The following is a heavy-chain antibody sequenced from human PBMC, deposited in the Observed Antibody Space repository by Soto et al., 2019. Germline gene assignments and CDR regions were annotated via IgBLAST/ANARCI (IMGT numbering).Heavy chain of an antibody. CDR3: ARDMWFGELYLGAFDI. D-gene: IGHD3-10*01. J-gene: IGHJ3*02. V-gene: IGHV4-4*02. CDR2: IYHSGST. Sequence: SETLSLTCAVSSGSISSSNWWSWVRQPPGKGLEWIGEIYHSGSTNYNPSLKSRVTISVDKSKNQFSLKLSSVTAADTAVYYCARDMWFGELYLGAFDIWGKGTMVTVS. CDR1: SGSISSSNW.